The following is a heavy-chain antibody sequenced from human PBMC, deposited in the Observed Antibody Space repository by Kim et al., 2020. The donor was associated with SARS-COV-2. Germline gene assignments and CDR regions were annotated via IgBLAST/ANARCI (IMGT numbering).Heavy chain of an antibody. CDR3: ARQGDGYDY. V-gene: IGHV4-39*01. J-gene: IGHJ4*02. Sequence: GNPYTTPSLKSRVTISVDTSKNQFSLKLSSVTAADTAVYYCARQGDGYDYWGQGTLVTVSS. D-gene: IGHD5-12*01. CDR2: GNP.